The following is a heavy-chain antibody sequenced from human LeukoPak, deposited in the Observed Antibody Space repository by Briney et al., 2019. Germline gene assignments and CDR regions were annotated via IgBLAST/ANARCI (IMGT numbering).Heavy chain of an antibody. D-gene: IGHD3-9*01. CDR3: ARGSSDYDTYYYYYYMDV. V-gene: IGHV3-23*01. Sequence: PGGSLRLSCAASGFTFSSSAMSWVRQAPGKGLQWVSSISGSGDRTYYADSVKGRFTISRDNAKNSLYLQMNSLRAEDTAVYYCARGSSDYDTYYYYYYMDVWGKGTTVTISS. CDR2: ISGSGDRT. J-gene: IGHJ6*03. CDR1: GFTFSSSA.